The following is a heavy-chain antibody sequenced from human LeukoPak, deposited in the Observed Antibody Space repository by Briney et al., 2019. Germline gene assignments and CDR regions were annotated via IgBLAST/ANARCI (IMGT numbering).Heavy chain of an antibody. V-gene: IGHV3-21*01. CDR2: ISSSSSYI. D-gene: IGHD2-2*02. Sequence: NPGGSLRLSCAASGFTFSSYSMNWVRQAPGKGLEWVSSISSSSSYIYYADSVKGRFTTSRDNAKNSLYLQMNSLRAEDTAVYYCARPYCSSTSCYNYWGQGTLVTVSS. CDR3: ARPYCSSTSCYNY. J-gene: IGHJ4*02. CDR1: GFTFSSYS.